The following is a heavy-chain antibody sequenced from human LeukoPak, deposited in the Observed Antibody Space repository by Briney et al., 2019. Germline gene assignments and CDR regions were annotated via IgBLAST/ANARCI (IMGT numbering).Heavy chain of an antibody. Sequence: PGGSLRLSCAASGFTFNSYGMHWVRQAPGKGLEWVAVIWYGGSNKYYADSVKGRFTISRDNSKNTLYLQMNSLRAEDTAVYYCAKELVLYGSGEGGFDYWGQGTLVTVSS. CDR1: GFTFNSYG. CDR3: AKELVLYGSGEGGFDY. J-gene: IGHJ4*02. CDR2: IWYGGSNK. D-gene: IGHD6-25*01. V-gene: IGHV3-30*02.